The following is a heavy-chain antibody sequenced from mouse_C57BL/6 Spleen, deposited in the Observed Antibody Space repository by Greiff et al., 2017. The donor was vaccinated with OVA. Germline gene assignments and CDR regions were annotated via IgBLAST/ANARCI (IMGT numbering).Heavy chain of an antibody. CDR1: GYAFSSSW. CDR3: ARRGTAQATFDY. V-gene: IGHV1-82*01. D-gene: IGHD3-2*02. Sequence: VQLQQSGPELVKPGASVKISCKASGYAFSSSWINWVKQRPGKGLEWIGRIYPGDGDTNYNGKFKGKATLTADKSSSTAYMQLSSLTSEDSAVYFCARRGTAQATFDYWGQGTTLTVSS. J-gene: IGHJ2*01. CDR2: IYPGDGDT.